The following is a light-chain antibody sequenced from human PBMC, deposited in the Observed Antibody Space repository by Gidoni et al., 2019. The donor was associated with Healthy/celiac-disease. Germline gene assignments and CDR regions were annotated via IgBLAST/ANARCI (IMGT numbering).Light chain of an antibody. CDR2: KAS. CDR1: QSISSG. V-gene: IGKV1-5*03. Sequence: DIQMTQSPSTLSASVGDRVTITCRARQSISSGLAWYQQKPGKAPKLLIYKASSLESGVPSRFSGSGSGTEFTLTISSLQPDDFATYYCQQYNSYSFTFGPGTKVDIK. J-gene: IGKJ3*01. CDR3: QQYNSYSFT.